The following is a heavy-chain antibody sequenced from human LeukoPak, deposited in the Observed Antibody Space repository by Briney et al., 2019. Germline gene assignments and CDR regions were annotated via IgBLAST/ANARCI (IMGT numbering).Heavy chain of an antibody. V-gene: IGHV4-59*01. D-gene: IGHD4-17*01. Sequence: SETLSLTCTVSGGSISSYYWSWIRQPPGKGLEWIGYIYYSGSTNYYPSLKSRVSISVDTSKNQFSLKLRSVTGADTAVYYCAREDDYGDLSAFDIGGQGTMVTVAS. CDR3: AREDDYGDLSAFDI. CDR1: GGSISSYY. J-gene: IGHJ3*02. CDR2: IYYSGST.